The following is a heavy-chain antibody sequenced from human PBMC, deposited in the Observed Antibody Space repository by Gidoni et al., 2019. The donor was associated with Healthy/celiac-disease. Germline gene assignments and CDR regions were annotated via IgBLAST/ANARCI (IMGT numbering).Heavy chain of an antibody. CDR1: GFTFSSYA. CDR2: ISGSGGST. CDR3: AKGSLLLWFGESYFDY. D-gene: IGHD3-10*01. J-gene: IGHJ4*02. V-gene: IGHV3-23*01. Sequence: EVQLLESGGGLVQPGGSLRLSCVASGFTFSSYAMSWVRQAPGKGLEWVSAISGSGGSTYYADSVKGRFTISRDNSKNTLYLQMNSLRAEDTAVYYCAKGSLLLWFGESYFDYWGQGTLVTVSS.